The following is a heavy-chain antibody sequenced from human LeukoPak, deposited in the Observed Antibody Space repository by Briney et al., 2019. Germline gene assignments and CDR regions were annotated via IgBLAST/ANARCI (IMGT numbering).Heavy chain of an antibody. J-gene: IGHJ6*03. D-gene: IGHD1-14*01. CDR1: GYTFDIYG. CDR2: IATYNGKT. CDR3: ARVYNSYSYYMDV. V-gene: IGHV1-18*01. Sequence: ASVKVSCKASGYTFDIYGIAWVRQAPGQGLEWMGWIATYNGKTDYAQNLQGRVTMTTDLSTGTAYMELRSLRSDDTAVYYCARVYNSYSYYMDVWGKGTPVTVSS.